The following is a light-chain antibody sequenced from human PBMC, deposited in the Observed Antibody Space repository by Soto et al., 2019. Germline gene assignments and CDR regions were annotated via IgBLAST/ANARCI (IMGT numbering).Light chain of an antibody. CDR2: DTS. CDR3: LLSYSGARVV. CDR1: TGAVTSGHY. J-gene: IGLJ2*01. V-gene: IGLV7-46*01. Sequence: QAVVTQEPSLTVSPGGTVTLTCGSSTGAVTSGHYPYWFQQKPGQAPRTLIYDTSNKPSWTPARFSGSLLGGKAALTLSGAQPEDEADYYCLLSYSGARVVFGGGTKVTVL.